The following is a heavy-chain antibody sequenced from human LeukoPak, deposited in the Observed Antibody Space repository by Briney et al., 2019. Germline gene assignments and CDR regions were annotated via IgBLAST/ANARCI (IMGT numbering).Heavy chain of an antibody. Sequence: GGSLRLSCAASGFTFSSYWMSWVRQAPGKGLEWVANIKQDGSEKYYVDSVKGRFTISRDNAKNSLYLQVNSLRAEDTAVYYCARDDCSSISCYHNWFDPWGQGTLVTVSS. CDR3: ARDDCSSISCYHNWFDP. V-gene: IGHV3-7*01. CDR1: GFTFSSYW. CDR2: IKQDGSEK. D-gene: IGHD2-2*01. J-gene: IGHJ5*02.